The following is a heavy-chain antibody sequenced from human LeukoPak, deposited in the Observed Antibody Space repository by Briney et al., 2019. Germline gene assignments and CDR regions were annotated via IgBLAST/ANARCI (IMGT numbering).Heavy chain of an antibody. CDR1: GGSISCSSYY. V-gene: IGHV4-39*07. CDR3: ARGQSYYVWGSGNWFDP. Sequence: SETLSLTCTVSGGSISCSSYYWGWIRQPPGKGLEWIGSIYYSGGTYYNPSLKSRVTISVDTSKNQFSLKLSSVTAADTAVYYCARGQSYYVWGSGNWFDPWGQGTLVTVSS. J-gene: IGHJ5*02. D-gene: IGHD3-16*01. CDR2: IYYSGGT.